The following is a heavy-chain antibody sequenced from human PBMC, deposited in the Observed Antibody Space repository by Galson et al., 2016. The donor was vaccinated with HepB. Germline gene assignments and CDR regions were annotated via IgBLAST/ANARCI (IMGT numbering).Heavy chain of an antibody. V-gene: IGHV3-23*01. CDR2: INGGGGFT. Sequence: SLRLSCAASGFTFTSYAMSWVRQAPGKGLERVSAINGGGGFTYYADSVKGRFTISRDNSKNTVYLQMNSLRAEDTAVYYCAKYRDHSSGYYPLDYWGQGTLVTVSS. CDR3: AKYRDHSSGYYPLDY. D-gene: IGHD3-22*01. CDR1: GFTFTSYA. J-gene: IGHJ4*02.